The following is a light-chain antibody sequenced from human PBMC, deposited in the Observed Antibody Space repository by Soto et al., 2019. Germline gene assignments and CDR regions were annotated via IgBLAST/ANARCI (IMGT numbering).Light chain of an antibody. J-gene: IGKJ1*01. CDR1: QAVMYD. V-gene: IGKV3-15*01. Sequence: EIVLTQSPAALSVSPGARATLSCRASQAVMYDLAWYQQKPGQAPRLLVYGASTRATDAPPRFRGSGSGREFSLTISSLQSEDFATYYCQQYRSGPRTFGQGSRVEIK. CDR3: QQYRSGPRT. CDR2: GAS.